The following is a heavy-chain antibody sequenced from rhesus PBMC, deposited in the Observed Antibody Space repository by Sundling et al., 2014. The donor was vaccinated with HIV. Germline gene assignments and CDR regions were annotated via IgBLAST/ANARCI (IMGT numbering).Heavy chain of an antibody. Sequence: EVRLVESGGDLVQPGGSLRLSCAASGFTFSDHYISWVRQAPGKGPEWVGFIRHKPNGGTPEYAASVKGRFTISRDNAKNSLFLQMDRLRVEDTAVYYCTREGGFCTSTSCYEHGLDSWGQGVVVTVSS. CDR1: GFTFSDHY. D-gene: IGHD2-2*01. J-gene: IGHJ6*01. CDR3: TREGGFCTSTSCYEHGLDS. CDR2: IRHKPNGGTP. V-gene: IGHV3-116*02.